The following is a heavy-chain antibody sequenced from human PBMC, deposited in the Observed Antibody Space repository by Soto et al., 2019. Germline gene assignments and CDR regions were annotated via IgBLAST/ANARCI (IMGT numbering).Heavy chain of an antibody. CDR1: GGSISTASYY. CDR2: VNYAGTT. Sequence: QLLLQELGPGLVKPSETLSLTCTVSGGSISTASYYWGWIRQAPGKGLEWIASVNYAGTTYYSPSLKSRIAISIDTPKNQFSLKVNSVTAADTGLYFCARLMMDRSWYFDWFDHWGQGTLVTVSS. CDR3: ARLMMDRSWYFDWFDH. V-gene: IGHV4-39*01. J-gene: IGHJ5*02. D-gene: IGHD6-13*01.